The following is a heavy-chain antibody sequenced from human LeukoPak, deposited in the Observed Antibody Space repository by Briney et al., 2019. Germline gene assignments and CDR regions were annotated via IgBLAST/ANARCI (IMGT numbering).Heavy chain of an antibody. CDR2: LYSGGST. J-gene: IGHJ6*03. CDR1: GFTLSSNY. V-gene: IGHV3-66*02. Sequence: PGGSVRLSCAASGFTLSSNYMSSLRQARGKGLEGVSVLYSGGSTYYTDSVKGRFTISRDNSKNTLYLQMNRLRAADTAVYYRARDHWGPTRLYYYYYMDVWGKGTTVTVSS. CDR3: ARDHWGPTRLYYYYYMDV. D-gene: IGHD3-16*01.